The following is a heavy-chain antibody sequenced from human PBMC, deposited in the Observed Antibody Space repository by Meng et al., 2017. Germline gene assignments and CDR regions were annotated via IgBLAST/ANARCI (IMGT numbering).Heavy chain of an antibody. Sequence: QGHLQQGGEGLLKPSETRSPTCAVYGGSFSGYYWSWIRQPPGKGLEWIGEINHSGSTNYNPSLKSRVTISVDTSKNQFSLKLSSVTAADTAVYYCARRGIAARPFYYWGQGTLVTVSS. D-gene: IGHD6-6*01. V-gene: IGHV4-34*01. CDR2: INHSGST. CDR3: ARRGIAARPFYY. J-gene: IGHJ4*02. CDR1: GGSFSGYY.